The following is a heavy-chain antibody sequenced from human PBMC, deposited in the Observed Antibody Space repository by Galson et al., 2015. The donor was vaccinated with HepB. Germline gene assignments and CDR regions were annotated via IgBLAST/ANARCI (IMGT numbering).Heavy chain of an antibody. J-gene: IGHJ6*02. Sequence: SVKVSCKASGGTFSSYAISWVRQAPGQGLEWMGGIIPIFGTANYAQKFQGRVTITADESTSTAYMELSSLRSEDTAVYYCASVGMVRGGGYYYYGMDVWGQGTTVTVSS. V-gene: IGHV1-69*13. D-gene: IGHD3-10*01. CDR2: IIPIFGTA. CDR1: GGTFSSYA. CDR3: ASVGMVRGGGYYYYGMDV.